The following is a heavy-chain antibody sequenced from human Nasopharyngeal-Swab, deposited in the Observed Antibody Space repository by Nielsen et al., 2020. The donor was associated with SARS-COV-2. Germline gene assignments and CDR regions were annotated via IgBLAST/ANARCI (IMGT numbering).Heavy chain of an antibody. J-gene: IGHJ2*01. CDR2: ISGTSTYI. CDR1: GFTFSTYS. CDR3: ARDLVSSWRAIGNWYFDL. Sequence: GESLKISCTASGFTFSTYSMNWVRQAPGKGLEWVSSISGTSTYIYYADSVKGRFTVSRDNVRNSLYLQMNSLRGDDTAVYYCARDLVSSWRAIGNWYFDLWGRGTLVTVSS. D-gene: IGHD6-13*01. V-gene: IGHV3-21*01.